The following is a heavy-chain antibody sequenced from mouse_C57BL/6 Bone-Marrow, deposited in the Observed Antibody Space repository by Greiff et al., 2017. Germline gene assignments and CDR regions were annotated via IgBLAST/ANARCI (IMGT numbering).Heavy chain of an antibody. CDR2: LYPRSGNT. D-gene: IGHD1-1*01. CDR3: ARSSPGYY. Sequence: VQLQQSGAELARPGASVQLSCKASGYTFTSYGISWVKQRTGQGLAWIGELYPRSGNTYYNEKFKGKATLTAAPSSSTAYMELRSLTSEDAAVYFCARSSPGYYWGQGTTLTVSS. CDR1: GYTFTSYG. V-gene: IGHV1-81*01. J-gene: IGHJ2*01.